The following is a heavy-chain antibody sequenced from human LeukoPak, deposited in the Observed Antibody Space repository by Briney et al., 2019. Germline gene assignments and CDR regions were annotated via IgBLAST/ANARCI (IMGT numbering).Heavy chain of an antibody. D-gene: IGHD3-22*01. CDR2: IYSDGST. V-gene: IGHV3-66*02. Sequence: GGSLRLSCAASGFTASSNYMTWVRQAPGKGLEWVSVIYSDGSTYYADSVKGRFTISRDNSKNTLYLQMNSLRAGDTAVYYCAREKEDYDSSGYYSYFDYWGQGILVTVSS. CDR3: AREKEDYDSSGYYSYFDY. J-gene: IGHJ4*02. CDR1: GFTASSNY.